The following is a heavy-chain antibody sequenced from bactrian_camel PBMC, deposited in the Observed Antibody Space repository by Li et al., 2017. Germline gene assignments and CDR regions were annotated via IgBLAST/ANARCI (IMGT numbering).Heavy chain of an antibody. CDR2: IYGGDGST. Sequence: MGWFRQAPGKEREGVASIYGGDGSTYYADSVKGRFTISQDNAKNTVYLQLNSLKPEDTACTTVRREPIRSTLVPGLRRNTMTTGARGPRSPSP. D-gene: IGHD5*01. J-gene: IGHJ4*01. V-gene: IGHV3S63*01. CDR3: RREPIRSTLVPGLRRNTMTT.